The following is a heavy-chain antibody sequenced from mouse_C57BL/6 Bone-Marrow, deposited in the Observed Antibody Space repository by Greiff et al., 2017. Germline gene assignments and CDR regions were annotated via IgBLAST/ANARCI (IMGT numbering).Heavy chain of an antibody. D-gene: IGHD1-1*01. CDR2: IYPGNSDT. CDR1: GYTFTSYW. V-gene: IGHV1-5*01. J-gene: IGHJ2*01. CDR3: TTTVVATNFDY. Sequence: VQLQQSGTVLARPGASVKMSCKTSGYTFTSYWMHWVKQRPGQGLEWIGAIYPGNSDTSYNQKFKGKATLTADTSASTAYMELSSLTEEDSAVXYCTTTVVATNFDYWGQGTTVTVSS.